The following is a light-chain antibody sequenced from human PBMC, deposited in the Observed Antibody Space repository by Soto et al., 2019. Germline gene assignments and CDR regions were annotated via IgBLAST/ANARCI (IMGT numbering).Light chain of an antibody. CDR1: QSISSY. CDR3: QQSYSIPYT. J-gene: IGKJ2*01. Sequence: DIQMTQTPSSLSASVGDRVTITFRASQSISSYLNWYQQKPGKAPKLLIYAASSLESGVPSRFSGSGSGTDVTLTISSLQPEDFATYYCQQSYSIPYTFGQGIKLEIK. CDR2: AAS. V-gene: IGKV1-39*01.